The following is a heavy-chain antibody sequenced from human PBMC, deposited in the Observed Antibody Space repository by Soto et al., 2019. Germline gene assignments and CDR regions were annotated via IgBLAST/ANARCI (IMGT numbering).Heavy chain of an antibody. CDR1: GGSISSSSYY. CDR2: IYYSGST. Sequence: LSLTCTVSGGSISSSSYYWGWIRQPPGKGLEWIGSIYYSGSTYYNPSLKSRVTISVDTSKNQFSLKLSSVTAADTAVYYCTRHGSKGYSSGWYVDYWGQGTLVTVSS. V-gene: IGHV4-39*01. D-gene: IGHD6-19*01. J-gene: IGHJ4*02. CDR3: TRHGSKGYSSGWYVDY.